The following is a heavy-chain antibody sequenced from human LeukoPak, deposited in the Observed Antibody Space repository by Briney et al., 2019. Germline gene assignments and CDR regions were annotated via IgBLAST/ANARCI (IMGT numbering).Heavy chain of an antibody. J-gene: IGHJ4*02. Sequence: GGSLRLSCAVSGFTFSSYGMSWVRQAPGKGLEWVSAISGSGGSTYYADSVKGRFTISRDNSKNTLYLQMNSLRAEDTAVYYCATHPLSYCSSTSCYAYWGQGTLVTVSS. CDR3: ATHPLSYCSSTSCYAY. D-gene: IGHD2-2*01. CDR1: GFTFSSYG. V-gene: IGHV3-23*01. CDR2: ISGSGGST.